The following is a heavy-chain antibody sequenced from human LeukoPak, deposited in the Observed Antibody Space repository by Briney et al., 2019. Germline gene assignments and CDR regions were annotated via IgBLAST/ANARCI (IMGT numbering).Heavy chain of an antibody. CDR2: ISGSGGST. V-gene: IGHV3-23*01. CDR1: GFSFSSYA. D-gene: IGHD6-13*01. CDR3: AKDRTSYSSPYYFDY. J-gene: IGHJ4*02. Sequence: GGSLRLSCAASGFSFSSYAMSWVRQAPWKGLEWVSAISGSGGSTYYADSVKGRFTISRDNSKNTLYLQMNSLRAEDTAVYYCAKDRTSYSSPYYFDYWGQGTLVTVSS.